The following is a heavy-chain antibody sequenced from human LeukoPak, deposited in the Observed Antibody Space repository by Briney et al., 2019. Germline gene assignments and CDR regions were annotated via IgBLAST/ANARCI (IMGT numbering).Heavy chain of an antibody. D-gene: IGHD3-22*01. J-gene: IGHJ4*02. CDR3: ARVGDSSGYSAVDY. CDR1: GGSISSYY. Sequence: SETLSLTCIVSGGSISSYYWSWIRQPPGQGLEWIGYIYYSGSTDHNTSLKSRVTISVDTSKNQFSLKLNSVTAAATAVYYCARVGDSSGYSAVDYWGQGTLVTVSS. V-gene: IGHV4-59*01. CDR2: IYYSGST.